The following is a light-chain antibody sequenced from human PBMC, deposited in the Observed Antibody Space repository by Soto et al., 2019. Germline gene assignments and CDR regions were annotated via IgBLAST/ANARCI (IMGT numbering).Light chain of an antibody. J-gene: IGLJ2*01. CDR1: SSNIGNNY. CDR2: DNN. Sequence: QSALTQPPSVSAAPGQKVTISCSGSSSNIGNNYVSWYQQLPGTAPKLLIYDNNKRPSGIPDRFSGSKSGTSATLGITGLQTGDEADYYCGTWDSSLSALFVVFGGGTKVTVL. V-gene: IGLV1-51*01. CDR3: GTWDSSLSALFVV.